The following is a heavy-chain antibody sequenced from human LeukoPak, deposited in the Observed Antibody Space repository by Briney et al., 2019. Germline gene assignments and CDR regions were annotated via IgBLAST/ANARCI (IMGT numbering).Heavy chain of an antibody. CDR2: INHSGST. CDR1: GGSFSGYY. J-gene: IGHJ4*02. Sequence: SETLSLTCAVYGGSFSGYYWSWIRQPPGKGLEWIGEINHSGSTNYNPSLKSRVTISVDTSKNQFSLKLTSVTAADTVVYYCARDGDETEVWGQGTLVTVSS. CDR3: ARDGDETEV. D-gene: IGHD4-17*01. V-gene: IGHV4-34*01.